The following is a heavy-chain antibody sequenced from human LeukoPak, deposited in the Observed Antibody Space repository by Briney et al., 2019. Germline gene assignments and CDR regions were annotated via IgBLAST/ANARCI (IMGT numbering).Heavy chain of an antibody. CDR3: ARSLPSTTVRGVSFDL. D-gene: IGHD4-11*01. CDR2: IYYSGST. J-gene: IGHJ2*01. V-gene: IGHV4-39*01. CDR1: GGSISSSSYY. Sequence: SETLSLTCTVSGGSISSSSYYWGWLRQPPGTGLDWIGIIYYSGSTYSNPSLKSRVTIFIDTSKIPFSLSLSSMTATDTAAYYCARSLPSTTVRGVSFDLWGRGTLITVSS.